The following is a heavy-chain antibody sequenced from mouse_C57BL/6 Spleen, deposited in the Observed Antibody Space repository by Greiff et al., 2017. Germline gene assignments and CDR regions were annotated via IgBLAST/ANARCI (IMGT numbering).Heavy chain of an antibody. Sequence: VHVKQSGPELVKPGASVKISCKASGYSFTDYNMNWVKQSNGKSLEWIGVINPNYGTTSYNQKFKGKATLTVDQSSSTAYMQLNSLTSEDSAVYYCAREATVVADYFDYWGQGTTLTVSS. CDR2: INPNYGTT. CDR3: AREATVVADYFDY. D-gene: IGHD1-1*01. CDR1: GYSFTDYN. V-gene: IGHV1-39*01. J-gene: IGHJ2*01.